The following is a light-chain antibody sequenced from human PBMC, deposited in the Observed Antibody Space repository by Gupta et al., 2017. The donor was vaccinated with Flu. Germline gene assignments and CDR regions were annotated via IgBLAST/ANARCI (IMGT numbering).Light chain of an antibody. CDR2: KDT. J-gene: IGLJ1*01. Sequence: GKTARITGSGDALANKYVYWCHHNPGQAPELLIYKDTERNSGIPERFSASGSGTTVTLTTSGVQAEDEADYYCQSAESTSNYYVFGAGTKFTVL. V-gene: IGLV3-25*01. CDR3: QSAESTSNYYV. CDR1: ALANKY.